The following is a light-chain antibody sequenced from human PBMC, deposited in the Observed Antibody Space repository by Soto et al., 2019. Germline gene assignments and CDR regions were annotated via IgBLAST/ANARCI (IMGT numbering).Light chain of an antibody. J-gene: IGKJ4*01. CDR3: QQNYSPPLT. CDR2: HSS. V-gene: IGKV1-39*01. CDR1: QSMVLF. Sequence: IQRTPPQPSLSASVGDTVPITSRASQSMVLFSSGYQQKPGKPPTLLIYHSSTLQDGVPSRFSGSGSGTYFTLTVSSLLLEDFATYYCQQNYSPPLTFGGGTKVEIK.